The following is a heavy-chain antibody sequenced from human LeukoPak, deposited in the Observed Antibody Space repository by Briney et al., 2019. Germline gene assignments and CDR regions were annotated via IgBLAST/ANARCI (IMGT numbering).Heavy chain of an antibody. CDR1: GGSISSSSYY. CDR2: IYYSGST. Sequence: PSETLSLTCTVSGGSISSSSYYWGWLRQPPGKGLEWIGSIYYSGSTYYNPSLKSRVTISVDTSKNQFSLKLSSVTAADTAVYYCATRPHTGTHLVWGQGTLVTVSS. D-gene: IGHD1-1*01. J-gene: IGHJ4*02. CDR3: ATRPHTGTHLV. V-gene: IGHV4-39*01.